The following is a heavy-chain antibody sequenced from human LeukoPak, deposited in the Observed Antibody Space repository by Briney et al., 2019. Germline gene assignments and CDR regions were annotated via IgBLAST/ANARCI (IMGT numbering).Heavy chain of an antibody. D-gene: IGHD1-1*01. CDR1: GGSINSHY. CDR3: ARRDTAWNYCDY. V-gene: IGHV4-4*08. CDR2: IYKGST. J-gene: IGHJ4*02. Sequence: PSETLSLTCAVSGGSINSHYWSWIRQPPGKGLEWIGDIYKGSTKYNPSLKSRVTISVDTSKNHLSLNLTSVLAADTAIYYCARRDTAWNYCDYWGQGILVTVSS.